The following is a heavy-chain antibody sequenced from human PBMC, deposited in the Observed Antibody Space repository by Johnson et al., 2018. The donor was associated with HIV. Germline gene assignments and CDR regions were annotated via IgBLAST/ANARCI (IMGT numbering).Heavy chain of an antibody. CDR1: GFIFGDYG. V-gene: IGHV3-66*01. Sequence: VQLVESGGGVLRPGGSLRLSCEGFGFIFGDYGLSWVRQRPGKGLQWVSVINSGGGTYYADSVTGRFTISRDNSKNTLYLQMNSLRAEDTAVYFCARGCRDGYTCDVFDVWGQGTRVTVSS. D-gene: IGHD5-24*01. CDR2: INSGGGT. J-gene: IGHJ3*01. CDR3: ARGCRDGYTCDVFDV.